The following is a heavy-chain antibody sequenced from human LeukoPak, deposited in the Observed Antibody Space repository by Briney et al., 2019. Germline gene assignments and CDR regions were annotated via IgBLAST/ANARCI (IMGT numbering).Heavy chain of an antibody. CDR1: GGFISSYY. CDR3: ARERGAVAFDY. Sequence: KPSETLSLTSTVSGGFISSYYWSWIRQPPGKGLEWIGYIYYSGSTNYNPSLKSRVTISVDTSKNQFSLKLSSVTAADTAVYYCARERGAVAFDYWGQGTLVTVSS. V-gene: IGHV4-59*01. D-gene: IGHD6-19*01. J-gene: IGHJ4*02. CDR2: IYYSGST.